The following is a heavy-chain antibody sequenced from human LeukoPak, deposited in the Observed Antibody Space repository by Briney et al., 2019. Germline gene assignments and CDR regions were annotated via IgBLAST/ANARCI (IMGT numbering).Heavy chain of an antibody. D-gene: IGHD5-12*01. CDR2: MNPNSGNT. CDR1: GYTFTSYD. V-gene: IGHV1-8*01. Sequence: PEASVKVSCKASGYTFTSYDINWVRQATGQGLEWMGWMNPNSGNTGYAQKFQGRVTMTRNTSISTAYMELSSLRSEDTAIYYCARGRRGFRGYDRVCLDRWGQGNLVTVSS. J-gene: IGHJ5*02. CDR3: ARGRRGFRGYDRVCLDR.